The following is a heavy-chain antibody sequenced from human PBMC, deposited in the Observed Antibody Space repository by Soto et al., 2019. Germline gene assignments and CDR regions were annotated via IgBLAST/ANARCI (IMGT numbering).Heavy chain of an antibody. CDR1: GGSITNYY. CDR3: ARERVGHSAMDV. D-gene: IGHD1-26*01. J-gene: IGHJ6*02. Sequence: QVQLQESGPGLVKPSETLSLMCTVSGGSITNYYWSWIRQSPAKGLKWIGYVSDSGSTKYNPSLKSRVTISVDTSKNQFSLKLTSLTAADTAVYYCARERVGHSAMDVWGQGTTVTVSS. V-gene: IGHV4-59*12. CDR2: VSDSGST.